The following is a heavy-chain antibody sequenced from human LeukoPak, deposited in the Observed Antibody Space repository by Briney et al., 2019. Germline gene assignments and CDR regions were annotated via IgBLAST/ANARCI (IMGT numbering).Heavy chain of an antibody. Sequence: SETLSLTCAVSGGSISSSNWWSWIRQPPGKGLEWIGEIYHRGGTNYNPSLKSRVTISVDTSKNQFSLKLSSVTAADTAVYYCARGGGYCSGGSCYSYITDAFDIWGQGTMVTVSS. CDR1: GGSISSSNW. CDR3: ARGGGYCSGGSCYSYITDAFDI. D-gene: IGHD2-15*01. V-gene: IGHV4-4*02. CDR2: IYHRGGT. J-gene: IGHJ3*02.